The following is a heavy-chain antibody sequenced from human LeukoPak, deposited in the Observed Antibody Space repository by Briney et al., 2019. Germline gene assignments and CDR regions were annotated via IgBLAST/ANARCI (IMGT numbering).Heavy chain of an antibody. CDR1: GFTFSSYS. J-gene: IGHJ4*02. V-gene: IGHV3-21*01. CDR3: ARVLGGTGYCSGGSCYSGDFDY. Sequence: GGSLRLSCAASGFTFSSYSMNWVRQAPGKGLEWVSSISSSSSYIYYADSVKGRFTISRDNAKNSLYLQMNSLRAEDTAVYYCARVLGGTGYCSGGSCYSGDFDYWGQGTLVTASS. CDR2: ISSSSSYI. D-gene: IGHD2-15*01.